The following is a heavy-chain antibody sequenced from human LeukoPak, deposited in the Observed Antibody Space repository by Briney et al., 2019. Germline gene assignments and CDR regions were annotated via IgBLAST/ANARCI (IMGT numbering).Heavy chain of an antibody. D-gene: IGHD2-2*01. CDR3: ARALGPAGYRWWFDP. CDR2: INPSGGST. CDR1: GYTFTSYY. Sequence: ASVKVSCKASGYTFTSYYIHWVRQAPGQGLEWMGIINPSGGSTSYAQKFQGRVTMTRDMSTSTVYMELSSLRSEDTAVYYCARALGPAGYRWWFDPWGQGTLVTVSS. V-gene: IGHV1-46*01. J-gene: IGHJ5*02.